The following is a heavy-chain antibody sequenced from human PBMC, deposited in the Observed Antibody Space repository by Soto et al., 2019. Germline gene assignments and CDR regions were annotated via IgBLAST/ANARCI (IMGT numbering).Heavy chain of an antibody. J-gene: IGHJ4*02. V-gene: IGHV4-31*03. CDR1: GGSISSGGYY. CDR3: ARVGTVWYYDILTGYYPFDY. D-gene: IGHD3-9*01. CDR2: IYYSGST. Sequence: SETLSLTCTVSGGSISSGGYYWSWIRQHPGKGLEWIGYIYYSGSTYYNPSLKSRVTISVDTSKNQFSLKLSSVTAADTAVYYCARVGTVWYYDILTGYYPFDYWGQGTLVTVSS.